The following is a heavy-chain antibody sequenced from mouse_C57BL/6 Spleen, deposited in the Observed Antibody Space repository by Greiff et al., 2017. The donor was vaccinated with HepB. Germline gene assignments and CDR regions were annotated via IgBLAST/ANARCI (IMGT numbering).Heavy chain of an antibody. CDR3: VRYGPYAMDY. CDR2: IRSKSNNYAT. D-gene: IGHD1-1*02. V-gene: IGHV10-1*01. J-gene: IGHJ4*01. CDR1: GFSFNTYA. Sequence: DVKLVESGGGLVQPKGSLKLSCAASGFSFNTYAMNWVRQAPGKGLEWVARIRSKSNNYATYYADSVKDRFTISRDDSESMLYLQMNNLKTEDTAMYYCVRYGPYAMDYWGQGTSVTVSS.